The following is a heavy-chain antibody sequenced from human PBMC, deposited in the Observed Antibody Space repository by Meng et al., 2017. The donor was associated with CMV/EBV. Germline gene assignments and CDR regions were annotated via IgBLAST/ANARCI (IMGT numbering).Heavy chain of an antibody. D-gene: IGHD1-26*01. CDR2: IHYDATFI. V-gene: IGHV3-30*02. CDR1: GFTFSSYS. J-gene: IGHJ4*02. CDR3: ARDGLHTTDY. Sequence: GESLKISCAASGFTFSSYSMNWVRQAPGKGLEWLSYIHYDATFIDYEDSVKGRFTISRDNSKNTLFLQMNSLRGDDTAIYYCARDGLHTTDYWGQGVLVTVSS.